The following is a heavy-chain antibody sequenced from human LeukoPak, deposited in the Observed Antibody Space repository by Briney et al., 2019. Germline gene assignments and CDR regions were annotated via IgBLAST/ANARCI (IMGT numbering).Heavy chain of an antibody. CDR3: ARAQSSYYDFWSGYPNWFDP. CDR2: IYYSGST. CDR1: GGSISSGDYY. J-gene: IGHJ5*02. Sequence: SETLSLTCTVSGGSISSGDYYWSWIRQPPGKGLEWIGYIYYSGSTNYNPSLKSRVTISVDTSKNQFSLKLSSVTAADTAVYYCARAQSSYYDFWSGYPNWFDPWGQGTLVTVSS. D-gene: IGHD3-3*01. V-gene: IGHV4-61*08.